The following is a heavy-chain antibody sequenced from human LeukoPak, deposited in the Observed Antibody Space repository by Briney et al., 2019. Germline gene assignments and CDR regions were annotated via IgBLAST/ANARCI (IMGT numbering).Heavy chain of an antibody. CDR3: ARAFGVVKDYYMDV. J-gene: IGHJ6*03. Sequence: GGSLRLSCAASGFTFSSYSMNWVRQAPGKGLEWVSYISSSSSTIYYADPVKGRFTISRDNAKNSLYLQMNSLRAEDTAVYYCARAFGVVKDYYMDVWGKGTTVTVSS. V-gene: IGHV3-48*01. D-gene: IGHD3-3*01. CDR2: ISSSSSTI. CDR1: GFTFSSYS.